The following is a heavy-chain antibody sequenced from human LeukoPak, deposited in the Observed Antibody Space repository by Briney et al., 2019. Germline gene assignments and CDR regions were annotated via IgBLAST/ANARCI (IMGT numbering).Heavy chain of an antibody. CDR1: GFIVNSYG. J-gene: IGHJ4*02. CDR2: LSSDGCNK. CDR3: AKESLYYDFDY. Sequence: GGSLRLSCVVSGFIVNSYGMHWVRQAPGKGLEWVAVLSSDGCNKYYADSVKGRFTISRDISKNTLYLQMNSLRADDTALYYCAKESLYYDFDYWGQGTLVTVSS. V-gene: IGHV3-30*18. D-gene: IGHD3-10*01.